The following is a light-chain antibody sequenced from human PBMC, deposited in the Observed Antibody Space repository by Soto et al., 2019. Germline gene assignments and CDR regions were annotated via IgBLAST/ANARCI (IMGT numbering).Light chain of an antibody. Sequence: QSALTQPPSASGSPGQSVTISCTGTSSDVGSYNYVSWYQQHPGKAPKLMISEVSKQPSGVPDRFSGSKSGNTASLTVSGLQAEDEADYYCSSYAGSNNYVVFGGGTQLTVL. J-gene: IGLJ2*01. CDR3: SSYAGSNNYVV. CDR1: SSDVGSYNY. V-gene: IGLV2-8*01. CDR2: EVS.